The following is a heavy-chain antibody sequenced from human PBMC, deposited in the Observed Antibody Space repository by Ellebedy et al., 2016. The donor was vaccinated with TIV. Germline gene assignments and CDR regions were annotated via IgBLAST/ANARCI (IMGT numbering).Heavy chain of an antibody. CDR1: GGSISREY. D-gene: IGHD6-19*01. Sequence: MPSETLSLTCTVSGGSISREYWHWIRQPPGKGLEWIGYIYYSGSTNYNPSLKSRVTISVDTSKNQFSLKLSSVTAADTAVYYCASQWLVRRYYYYGMDVWGQGTTVTVSS. V-gene: IGHV4-59*01. CDR2: IYYSGST. J-gene: IGHJ6*02. CDR3: ASQWLVRRYYYYGMDV.